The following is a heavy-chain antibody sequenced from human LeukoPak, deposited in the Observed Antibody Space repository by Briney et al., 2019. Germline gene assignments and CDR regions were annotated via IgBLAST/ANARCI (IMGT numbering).Heavy chain of an antibody. CDR3: ARGTTYYYDSSAPRGFDY. Sequence: GGSLRLSCAASGFTFSSYGMHWVRQAPGKGLEGVAVIWYDGSNKYYADSVKGRFTISRDNSKNTLYLQMNSLRAEDTAVYYCARGTTYYYDSSAPRGFDYWGQGTLVTVSS. CDR1: GFTFSSYG. D-gene: IGHD3-22*01. V-gene: IGHV3-33*01. CDR2: IWYDGSNK. J-gene: IGHJ4*02.